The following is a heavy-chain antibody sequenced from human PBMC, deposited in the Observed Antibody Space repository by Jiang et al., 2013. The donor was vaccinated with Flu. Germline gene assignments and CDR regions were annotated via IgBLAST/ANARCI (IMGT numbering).Heavy chain of an antibody. Sequence: FSLSTSGMCVSWIRQPPGKALEWLALIDWDDDKYYSTSLKTRLTISKDTSKNQVVLTMTNMDPVDTATYYCARTTYYDFWSGYVTGYYGMDVWGQGTTVTVSS. D-gene: IGHD3-3*01. CDR3: ARTTYYDFWSGYVTGYYGMDV. CDR1: FSLSTSGMC. V-gene: IGHV2-70*01. CDR2: IDWDDDK. J-gene: IGHJ6*02.